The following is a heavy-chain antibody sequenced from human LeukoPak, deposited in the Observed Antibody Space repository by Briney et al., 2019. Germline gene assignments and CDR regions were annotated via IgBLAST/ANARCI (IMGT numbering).Heavy chain of an antibody. J-gene: IGHJ1*01. D-gene: IGHD3-22*01. CDR2: IYYSGST. CDR1: GGSISSGGYY. V-gene: IGHV4-31*03. Sequence: SETLSLTCTVSGGSISSGGYYWSWIRQHPGKGLEWIGYIYYSGSTYYNPSLKSRVTISVDTSKNQFSLKLSSVTAADTAAYYCARGHYYEVFQHWGQGTLVTVSS. CDR3: ARGHYYEVFQH.